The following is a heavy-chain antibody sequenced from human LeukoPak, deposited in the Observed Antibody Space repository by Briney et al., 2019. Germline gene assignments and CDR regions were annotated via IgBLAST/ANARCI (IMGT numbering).Heavy chain of an antibody. D-gene: IGHD7-27*01. Sequence: SETLSLTCTVSGGSISSYYWSWIRQPPGKGLEWIGYIYYSGSTNYNPSLKSRVTISVDTSKNQFSLKLSSVTAADTSVYYCARHPSVTGRGVFDYWGQGTLVTVSS. J-gene: IGHJ4*02. V-gene: IGHV4-59*08. CDR1: GGSISSYY. CDR3: ARHPSVTGRGVFDY. CDR2: IYYSGST.